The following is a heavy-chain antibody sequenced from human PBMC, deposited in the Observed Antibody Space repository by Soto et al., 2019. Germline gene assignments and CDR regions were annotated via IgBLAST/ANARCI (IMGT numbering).Heavy chain of an antibody. J-gene: IGHJ6*02. CDR2: IRAYNIDT. CDR1: GYRFETYA. Sequence: GASVKVSCKSSGYRFETYAMSWVRQAPGQGLEWMGWIRAYNIDTYYAQKFQDRVTMTTDTSTGTAYMELRSLRSDDTAMYYCARGHGVIIGAMDVWGQGTTVTVSS. CDR3: ARGHGVIIGAMDV. D-gene: IGHD3-3*01. V-gene: IGHV1-18*01.